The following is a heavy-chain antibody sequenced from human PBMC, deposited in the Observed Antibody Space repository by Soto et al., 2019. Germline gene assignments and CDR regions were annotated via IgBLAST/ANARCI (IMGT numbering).Heavy chain of an antibody. Sequence: SETLSLTCAVYGGSFNGYYWNWIRQPPGKGLEWIGEINHSGSTKYNPSLKSRVYISVDTSKNQLSLRMSSVTAADTAVYYCASQRPTVTTFDYWGQGTLVTVSS. J-gene: IGHJ4*02. CDR2: INHSGST. CDR3: ASQRPTVTTFDY. V-gene: IGHV4-34*01. CDR1: GGSFNGYY. D-gene: IGHD4-17*01.